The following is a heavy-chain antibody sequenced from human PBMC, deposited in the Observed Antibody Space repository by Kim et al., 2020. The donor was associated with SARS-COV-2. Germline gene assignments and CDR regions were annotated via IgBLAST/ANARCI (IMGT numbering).Heavy chain of an antibody. CDR3: AKDPFPYDREIWFGELFSY. CDR2: ISGSGGST. CDR1: GFTFSSYA. J-gene: IGHJ4*02. V-gene: IGHV3-23*01. D-gene: IGHD3-10*01. Sequence: GGSLRLSCAASGFTFSSYAMSWVRQAPGKGLEWVSAISGSGGSTYYADSVKGRFTISRDNSKNTLYLQMNSLRAEDTAVYYCAKDPFPYDREIWFGELFSYWGQGTLVTVSS.